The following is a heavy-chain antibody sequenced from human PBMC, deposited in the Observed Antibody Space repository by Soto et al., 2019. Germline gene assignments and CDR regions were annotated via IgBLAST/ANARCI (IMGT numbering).Heavy chain of an antibody. J-gene: IGHJ6*02. CDR2: ISWDNDK. V-gene: IGHV2-5*02. Sequence: QITLKESGPTLVQPTQTLTLTCTFSGFSLRTRGVVVGWIRQPPGKTLEWRARISWDNDKRYSPSLESRLTIAKGTSENQVGLTMTNMDTVDTGKYYCAQSRCGGDCLQSYPSHYYYGVDVWGQGTTVTVSS. D-gene: IGHD2-21*02. CDR3: AQSRCGGDCLQSYPSHYYYGVDV. CDR1: GFSLRTRGVV.